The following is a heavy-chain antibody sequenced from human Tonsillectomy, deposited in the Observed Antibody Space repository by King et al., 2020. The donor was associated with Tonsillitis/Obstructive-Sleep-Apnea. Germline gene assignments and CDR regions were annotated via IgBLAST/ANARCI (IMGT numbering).Heavy chain of an antibody. CDR2: IKSKTDGGTR. J-gene: IGHJ6*03. D-gene: IGHD1-14*01. CDR3: TTLINGEFYYYYYIDV. Sequence: QLVQSGGGLVKPGGSLRLSCAASGFTFSKAWMSWVRQAPGKGLEWVGRIKSKTDGGTRDYAAPVKGRFTISRDDSENTVYLQMNSLKTEDTAVYYCTTLINGEFYYYYYIDVWGKGTTATVSS. V-gene: IGHV3-15*01. CDR1: GFTFSKAW.